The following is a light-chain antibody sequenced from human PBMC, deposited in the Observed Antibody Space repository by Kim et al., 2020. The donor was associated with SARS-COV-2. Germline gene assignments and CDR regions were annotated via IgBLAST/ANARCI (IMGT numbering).Light chain of an antibody. V-gene: IGLV2-14*03. CDR1: SSDVGGYNY. CDR2: DVS. J-gene: IGLJ1*01. CDR3: SSYTSSNTLNYV. Sequence: SITNSCTGTSSDVGGYNYVSWYQQHPGKAPKLMIYDVSNRPSGVSNRFSGSKSGNTASLTISGLQAEDEADYYCSSYTSSNTLNYVFGTGTKVTVL.